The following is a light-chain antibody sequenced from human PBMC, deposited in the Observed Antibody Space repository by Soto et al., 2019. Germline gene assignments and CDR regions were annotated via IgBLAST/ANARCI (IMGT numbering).Light chain of an antibody. Sequence: DIQMTQSPSSLSASVWDIVAITCRASQSISFYLNWYQQKPGNAPKVLIYAASNLQTGVPSRFSGSGSGTDFTLTINSLQPEDFATYSCQQSYSTPITFGQGTRLEIK. J-gene: IGKJ5*01. CDR2: AAS. CDR3: QQSYSTPIT. CDR1: QSISFY. V-gene: IGKV1-39*01.